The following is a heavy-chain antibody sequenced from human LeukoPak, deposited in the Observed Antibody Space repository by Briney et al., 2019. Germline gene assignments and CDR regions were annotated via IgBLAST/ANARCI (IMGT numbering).Heavy chain of an antibody. CDR3: AKDGRPVGYSGSYPYYYYYYMDV. Sequence: PGGSLRLSCAASGFTFSSYGMHWVRQAPGKGLEWVAVIWYGGSNKYYADSVKGRFTISRDNSKNTLYLQMNGLRAEDTAVYYCAKDGRPVGYSGSYPYYYYYYMDVWGKGTTVTVSS. CDR2: IWYGGSNK. CDR1: GFTFSSYG. D-gene: IGHD1-26*01. J-gene: IGHJ6*03. V-gene: IGHV3-30*02.